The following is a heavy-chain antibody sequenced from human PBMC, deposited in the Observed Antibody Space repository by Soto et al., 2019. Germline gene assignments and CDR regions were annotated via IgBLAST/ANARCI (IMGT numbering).Heavy chain of an antibody. CDR2: ISTYNGNT. D-gene: IGHD3-10*01. Sequence: ASVKVSCKASGYTFTTSAIPWVRQAPGQRLEWMGWISTYNGNTNYTQKFQGRVTMTTDTSTSTVYMELRSLRSDDTAVYYCARGRSMVRGKNYYGMDVWGQGTTVTVSS. CDR1: GYTFTTSA. V-gene: IGHV1-18*01. CDR3: ARGRSMVRGKNYYGMDV. J-gene: IGHJ6*02.